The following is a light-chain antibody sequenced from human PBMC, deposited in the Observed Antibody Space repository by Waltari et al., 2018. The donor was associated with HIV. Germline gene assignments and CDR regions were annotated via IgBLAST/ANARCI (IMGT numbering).Light chain of an antibody. V-gene: IGLV1-36*01. CDR2: YDD. CDR1: SSNIGNNA. J-gene: IGLJ2*01. Sequence: QSVLTQPPSVSEAPRQRVTISCSGSSSNIGNNAVNWYQQLPGKAPKLLIYYDDLLPSWVSDRFSGSKSGTSASLAISGRQSEDEADYYCAAAWDDSLNGPVFGGGTKLTVL. CDR3: AAAWDDSLNGPV.